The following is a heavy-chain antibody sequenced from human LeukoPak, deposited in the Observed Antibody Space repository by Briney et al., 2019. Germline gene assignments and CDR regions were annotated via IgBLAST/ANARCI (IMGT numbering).Heavy chain of an antibody. D-gene: IGHD2-8*01. V-gene: IGHV3-7*01. CDR3: ARDHNVADV. CDR1: GFTFSHYY. Sequence: PGGSLRLSCVASGFTFSHYYMTWYRQAPGKGLEWVANLNQDGSVQLYGDSVRGRFTISRDNAKNSVYIQMNSLRVEDTAIYYCARDHNVADVWGQGTMVTVS. J-gene: IGHJ3*01. CDR2: LNQDGSVQ.